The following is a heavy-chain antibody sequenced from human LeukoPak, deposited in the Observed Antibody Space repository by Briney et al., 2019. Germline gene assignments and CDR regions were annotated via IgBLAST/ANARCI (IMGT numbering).Heavy chain of an antibody. CDR3: ARDRAVTTLSYYYYGMDV. D-gene: IGHD4-11*01. CDR1: GYTFTSYY. J-gene: IGHJ6*02. CDR2: INPSGGST. V-gene: IGHV1-46*01. Sequence: ASVKVSCTASGYTFTSYYMHWVRQAPGQGLEWMGIINPSGGSTSYAQKFQGRVTMTRDTSTSTAYMELSSLRSEDTAVYYCARDRAVTTLSYYYYGMDVWGQGTTVTVSS.